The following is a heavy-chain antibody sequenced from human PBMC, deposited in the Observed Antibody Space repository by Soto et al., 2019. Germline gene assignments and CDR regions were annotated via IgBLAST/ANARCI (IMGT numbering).Heavy chain of an antibody. J-gene: IGHJ2*01. CDR3: ARLGGYCGGDCYSANWYFDL. V-gene: IGHV4-34*01. D-gene: IGHD2-21*02. CDR1: GGSFSGYY. CDR2: INHSGST. Sequence: SETLSLTCAVYGGSFSGYYWSWIRQPPGKGLEWIGEINHSGSTNYNPSLKSRVTISVDTSKNQFSLKLSSVTAADTAVYYCARLGGYCGGDCYSANWYFDLWGRGTLVNVSS.